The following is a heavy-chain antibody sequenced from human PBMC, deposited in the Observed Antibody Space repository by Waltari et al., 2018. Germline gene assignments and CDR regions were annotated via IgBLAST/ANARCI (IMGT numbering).Heavy chain of an antibody. D-gene: IGHD3-10*01. CDR3: ARISGSGSVFDF. V-gene: IGHV2-70*01. CDR1: GFSLRTNGMG. Sequence: QVTLRESGPALVTPTQTLTLTCTFSGFSLRTNGMGVSWIRQPPGKALEWLALVDWGADKYYSTSLKSRLTISEDTSKNQVVLRMTDMDPVDTATYYCARISGSGSVFDFWGQGTQVTVSS. J-gene: IGHJ4*02. CDR2: VDWGADK.